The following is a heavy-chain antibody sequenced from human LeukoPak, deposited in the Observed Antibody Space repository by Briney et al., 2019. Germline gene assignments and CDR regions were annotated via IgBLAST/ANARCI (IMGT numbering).Heavy chain of an antibody. CDR1: GGAISGYY. CDR3: ARVVTVTSPRYGYYGMDA. CDR2: IYYSGST. V-gene: IGHV4-59*01. Sequence: SETLSLTCTVSGGAISGYYWTWIRQPPGKGLEWIGYIYYSGSTNYNPSLKSRVTISVDTSENQFSLKLSSVTAADTAVYYCARVVTVTSPRYGYYGMDAWGQGTTDTVSS. J-gene: IGHJ6*02. D-gene: IGHD4-11*01.